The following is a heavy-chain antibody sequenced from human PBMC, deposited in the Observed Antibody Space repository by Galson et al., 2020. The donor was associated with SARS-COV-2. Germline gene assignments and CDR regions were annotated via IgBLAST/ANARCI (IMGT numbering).Heavy chain of an antibody. Sequence: SETLSLTCAVSGTSISSGSYSWNWIRQPPGKGLEWIGYISHSGGTYYNPSLKSRVTISGDRSKNQFSFRLSSVTAADTAVYYCARLHYGEYAPEAFGIWGPGTSVTVAS. V-gene: IGHV4-30-2*01. D-gene: IGHD4-17*01. CDR3: ARLHYGEYAPEAFGI. CDR1: GTSISSGSYS. CDR2: ISHSGGT. J-gene: IGHJ3*02.